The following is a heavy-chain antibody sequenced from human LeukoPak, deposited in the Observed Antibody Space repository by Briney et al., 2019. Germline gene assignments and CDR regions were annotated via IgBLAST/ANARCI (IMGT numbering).Heavy chain of an antibody. J-gene: IGHJ4*02. V-gene: IGHV4-39*01. CDR1: GGSISSSSYY. CDR3: ARHPNTQCSGGTCYSGFFDN. CDR2: IYYSGST. Sequence: PSETLSLTCTVSGGSISSSSYYWGWIRQPPGKGLEWIGSIYYSGSTYYNPSLKSRVTISVDTSKNQFSLKLSSVTAADAAVFYCARHPNTQCSGGTCYSGFFDNWGQGTLVTASS. D-gene: IGHD2-15*01.